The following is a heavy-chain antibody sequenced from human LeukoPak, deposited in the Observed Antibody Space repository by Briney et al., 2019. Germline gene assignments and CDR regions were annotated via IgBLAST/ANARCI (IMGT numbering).Heavy chain of an antibody. CDR1: GYTFTSYD. D-gene: IGHD2-2*01. Sequence: ASVKVSCQASGYTFTSYDINWVRQATGQGLEWMGWMNPNSGNTGYAQKFQGRVTMTRNTSISTAYMELSSLRSEDTAVYYCARGRRYCSSTSCYLSFDYWGQGTLVTVSS. CDR3: ARGRRYCSSTSCYLSFDY. CDR2: MNPNSGNT. V-gene: IGHV1-8*01. J-gene: IGHJ4*02.